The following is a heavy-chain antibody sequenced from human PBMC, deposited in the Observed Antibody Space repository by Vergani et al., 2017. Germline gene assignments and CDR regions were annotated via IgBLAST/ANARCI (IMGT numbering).Heavy chain of an antibody. D-gene: IGHD3-3*01. V-gene: IGHV3-30-3*01. CDR1: GFTFSSYA. CDR3: ARVRAITIFGVVIRKRGIDY. Sequence: QVQLVESGGGVVQPGRSLRLSCAASGFTFSSYAMHWVRQAPGKGLGWVAVISYDGSNKYYADSVKGRFTISRDNSKNTLYLQMNSLRAEDTAVYYCARVRAITIFGVVIRKRGIDYWGQGALVTVSS. J-gene: IGHJ4*02. CDR2: ISYDGSNK.